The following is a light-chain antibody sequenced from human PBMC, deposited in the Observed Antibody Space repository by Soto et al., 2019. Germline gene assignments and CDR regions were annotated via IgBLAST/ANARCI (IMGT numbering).Light chain of an antibody. CDR2: EVS. J-gene: IGLJ1*01. V-gene: IGLV2-14*01. CDR3: NAFTTTITYF. Sequence: QSVLTQPASVSGSPGQSITISCTGTSSDVGAYNRVSWYQQYPGQAPKVIIYEVSNRPSGVSYRFSGSKSGNTASLTISGLQAEDEADYYCNAFTTTITYFFGTGTKLTVL. CDR1: SSDVGAYNR.